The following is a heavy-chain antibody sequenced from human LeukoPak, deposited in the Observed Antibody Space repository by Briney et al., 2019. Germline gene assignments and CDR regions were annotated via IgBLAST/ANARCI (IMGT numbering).Heavy chain of an antibody. CDR2: INHSGGT. V-gene: IGHV4-34*01. D-gene: IGHD6-13*01. J-gene: IGHJ5*02. CDR3: ARSGYSSSWYVRGWFDP. CDR1: GGSFSGYY. Sequence: SETLSLTCAVYGGSFSGYYWSWIRQPPGKGLEWVGEINHSGGTTYNPSLKSRVTISVDTSKNQFSLKLSSVTGADTAVYYCARSGYSSSWYVRGWFDPWGQGTLVTVSS.